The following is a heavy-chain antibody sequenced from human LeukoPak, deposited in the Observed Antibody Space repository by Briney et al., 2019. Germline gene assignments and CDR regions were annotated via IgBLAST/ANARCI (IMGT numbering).Heavy chain of an antibody. CDR2: IYYGGST. CDR1: GGSISSYY. V-gene: IGHV4-59*01. D-gene: IGHD3-22*01. J-gene: IGHJ4*02. Sequence: PSETLSLTCTVSGGSISSYYWSWIRQPPGKGLEWIGYIYYGGSTNYSPSLKSRVTISVDTSKNQFSLKLTSLSAADTAVYYCAGNPHYFDTNGPAVYWGQGTLITVSS. CDR3: AGNPHYFDTNGPAVY.